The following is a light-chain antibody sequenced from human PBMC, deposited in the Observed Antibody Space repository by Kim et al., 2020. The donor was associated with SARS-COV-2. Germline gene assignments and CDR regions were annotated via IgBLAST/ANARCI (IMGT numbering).Light chain of an antibody. J-gene: IGLJ3*02. Sequence: SSELTQDPAVYVALGQTVRITCQGDSLRSYYASWYQQKPGQAPVLVIYGKNNRHSGIPDRFSGSSSGNTASLTITGAQAEDEADYYCNSRDSSGNWVFGGGTKLTFL. V-gene: IGLV3-19*01. CDR2: GKN. CDR1: SLRSYY. CDR3: NSRDSSGNWV.